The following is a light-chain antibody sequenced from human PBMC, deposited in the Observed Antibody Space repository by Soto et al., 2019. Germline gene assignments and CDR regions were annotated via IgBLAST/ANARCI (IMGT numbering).Light chain of an antibody. Sequence: EIVLTHSPGTLSLSPWEIATLSCRASQSVSSSYLAWYQQKPGQAPRLLIYGASIRAAGIPDRFSGSGSGTDFTLTIRRLEPEDFAVYYRQHYVTSPLTFGGGTKVDIK. V-gene: IGKV3-20*01. J-gene: IGKJ4*01. CDR2: GAS. CDR1: QSVSSSY. CDR3: QHYVTSPLT.